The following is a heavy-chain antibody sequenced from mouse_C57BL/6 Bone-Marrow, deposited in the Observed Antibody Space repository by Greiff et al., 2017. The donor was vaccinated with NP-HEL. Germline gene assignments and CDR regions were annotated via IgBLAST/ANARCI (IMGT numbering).Heavy chain of an antibody. J-gene: IGHJ2*01. CDR1: GFNIKDDY. CDR3: TKSTTVVNFDY. D-gene: IGHD1-1*01. CDR2: LDPENGNT. V-gene: IGHV14-4*01. Sequence: VQLQQSGAELVRPGASVKLSCTASGFNIKDDYMHWVKQRPEQGLEWIGWLDPENGNTESASQFQGKATITADTSSNTAYLQRSSLTSEDTAVYYCTKSTTVVNFDYWGQGTTLTVSS.